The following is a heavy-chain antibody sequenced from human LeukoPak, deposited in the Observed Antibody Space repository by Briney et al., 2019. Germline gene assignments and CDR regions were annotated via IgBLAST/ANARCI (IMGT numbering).Heavy chain of an antibody. J-gene: IGHJ5*02. D-gene: IGHD3-10*01. CDR2: IKPNSGGT. V-gene: IGHV1-2*02. Sequence: ASVKVSCKASGYTFTGYYIHWVRQAPGQGLECMGWIKPNSGGTRSAQKFQGRVTMTRDTSISTAYMELSSLKYDDTAVYYCATNILVRDIINWFDPWGQGTLVTVSS. CDR1: GYTFTGYY. CDR3: ATNILVRDIINWFDP.